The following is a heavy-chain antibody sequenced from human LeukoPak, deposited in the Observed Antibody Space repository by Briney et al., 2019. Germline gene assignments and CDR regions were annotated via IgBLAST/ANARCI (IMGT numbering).Heavy chain of an antibody. CDR3: ARNSGDL. CDR1: GGSISGYY. V-gene: IGHV4-59*12. Sequence: SETLSLTCTVSGGSISGYYWSWIRQPPGKGLEWIGNFYYSGRTYYNPSLKSRVTMSVDTSKNQFSLKLTSVTAADTAVYYCARNSGDLWGQGTLVTVSS. D-gene: IGHD4-23*01. CDR2: FYYSGRT. J-gene: IGHJ5*02.